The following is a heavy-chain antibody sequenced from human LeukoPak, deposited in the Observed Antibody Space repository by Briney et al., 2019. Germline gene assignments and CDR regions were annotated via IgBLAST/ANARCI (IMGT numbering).Heavy chain of an antibody. CDR1: GYTFTGYY. CDR3: ARATYYYDSSGYYLHFFDY. Sequence: ASVKVSCKASGYTFTGYYMHWVRQAPGQGLEWMGWINPNSGGTNYAQKFQGRVTMTRDTSISTAYMELRSLRSDDTAVYYCARATYYYDSSGYYLHFFDYWGQGTLVTVSS. V-gene: IGHV1-2*02. D-gene: IGHD3-22*01. J-gene: IGHJ4*02. CDR2: INPNSGGT.